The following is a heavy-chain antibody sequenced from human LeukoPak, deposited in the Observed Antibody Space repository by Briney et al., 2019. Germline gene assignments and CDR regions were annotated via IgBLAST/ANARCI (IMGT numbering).Heavy chain of an antibody. Sequence: ASVKVSCKASGGTFSSYAISWVRQAPGQGLEWMGRIIPIFGTANYAQKFQGRDTITTDESTSTAYMELSSLRSEDTAVYYCARGGQWELPEGWGQGTLVTVSS. CDR1: GGTFSSYA. D-gene: IGHD1-26*01. CDR2: IIPIFGTA. J-gene: IGHJ4*02. V-gene: IGHV1-69*05. CDR3: ARGGQWELPEG.